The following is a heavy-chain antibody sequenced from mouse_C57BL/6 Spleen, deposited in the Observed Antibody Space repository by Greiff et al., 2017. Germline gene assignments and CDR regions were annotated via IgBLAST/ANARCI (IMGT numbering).Heavy chain of an antibody. V-gene: IGHV5-4*01. Sequence: EVHLVESGGGLVKPGGSLKLSCAASGFTFSSYAMSWVRQTPEKRLEWVATISDGGSYTYYPDNVKGRFTISRDNAKNNLYLQMSHLKSEDTAMYYCARDRGLTPYSFDYWGQGTTLTVSS. J-gene: IGHJ2*01. D-gene: IGHD3-1*01. CDR1: GFTFSSYA. CDR2: ISDGGSYT. CDR3: ARDRGLTPYSFDY.